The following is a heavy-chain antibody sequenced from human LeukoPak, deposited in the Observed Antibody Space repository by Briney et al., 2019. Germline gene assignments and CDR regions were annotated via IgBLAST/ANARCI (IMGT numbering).Heavy chain of an antibody. CDR2: ISHSGST. D-gene: IGHD2-15*01. V-gene: IGHV4-34*01. CDR3: ARGVCSGGSCYSEWNY. J-gene: IGHJ4*02. Sequence: TTSETLSLTCAVYGGSFSGYYWSWIRQPPGKGLEWIGEISHSGSTNYNPSLKSRVTISVDTSKNQFSLKLTSVTAADTAVYYCARGVCSGGSCYSEWNYWGQGTLVTVSS. CDR1: GGSFSGYY.